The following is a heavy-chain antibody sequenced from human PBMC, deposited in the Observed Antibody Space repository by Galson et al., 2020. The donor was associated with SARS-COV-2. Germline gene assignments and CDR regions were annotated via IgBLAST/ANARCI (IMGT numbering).Heavy chain of an antibody. CDR3: GNGRFGELIEKHYGMGV. CDR2: ISWNSGSI. Sequence: GGSLRLSCAASGFTFDDYAMHWVRQAPGKGLEWVSGISWNSGSIGYAVSVKGRFTISRDNAKNSLYLQMNSPRAEDTALYYCGNGRFGELIEKHYGMGVWGHGTTVTVSS. CDR1: GFTFDDYA. V-gene: IGHV3-9*01. D-gene: IGHD3-10*01. J-gene: IGHJ6*02.